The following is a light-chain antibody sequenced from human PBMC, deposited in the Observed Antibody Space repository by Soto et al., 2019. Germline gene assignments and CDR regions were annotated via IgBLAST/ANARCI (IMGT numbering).Light chain of an antibody. CDR3: AAWDASLNGPV. CDR2: RNN. V-gene: IGLV1-47*01. J-gene: IGLJ2*01. Sequence: QSVLTQPPSASGTPGQRVTISCSGSSSNIGNNYVYWYQHLPGTATKLLIYRNNQRPSGVPDRFSGSKSGTSASLAISGLRSDDESDYYCAAWDASLNGPVFGGGTKLTVL. CDR1: SSNIGNNY.